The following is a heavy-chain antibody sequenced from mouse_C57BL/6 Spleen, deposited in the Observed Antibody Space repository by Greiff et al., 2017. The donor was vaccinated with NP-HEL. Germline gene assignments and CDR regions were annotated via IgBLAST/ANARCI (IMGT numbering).Heavy chain of an antibody. CDR1: GYSFTGYF. Sequence: EVQLQQSGPELAKPGASVKISCKASGYSFTGYFMNWVMQSHGQSLEWIGRINPYNGDTFYNQKFKGKATLTADKSSSTAHMELRSLTSDDSAVYYCARDDYYSFAYWGQGTLVTVSA. J-gene: IGHJ3*01. CDR3: ARDDYYSFAY. CDR2: INPYNGDT. D-gene: IGHD2-3*01. V-gene: IGHV1-20*01.